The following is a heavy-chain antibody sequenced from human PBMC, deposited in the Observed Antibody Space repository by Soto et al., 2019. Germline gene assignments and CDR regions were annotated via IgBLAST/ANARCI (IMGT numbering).Heavy chain of an antibody. Sequence: PGGSLRLSCAASGFTFSSYGMHWVRQAPGKGLEWVAVIWYDGSNKYYADSVKGRFTISRDNSKNTLYLQMNSLRAEDTAVYYCARDSDCSGGSCYVGFDYWGQGTLVTVSS. J-gene: IGHJ4*02. CDR2: IWYDGSNK. V-gene: IGHV3-33*01. CDR1: GFTFSSYG. D-gene: IGHD2-15*01. CDR3: ARDSDCSGGSCYVGFDY.